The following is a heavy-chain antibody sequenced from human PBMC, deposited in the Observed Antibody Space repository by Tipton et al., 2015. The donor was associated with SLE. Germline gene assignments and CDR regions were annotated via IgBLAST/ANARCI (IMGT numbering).Heavy chain of an antibody. CDR1: GFTFSSYA. Sequence: SLRLSCAASGFTFSSYAMSWVRQAPGKGLEWVSAISGSGGSTYYADSVKGRFTISRDNSKNTLYLQMSSLRAEDTAVYYCVKGGRVATVWPFDYWGQGTLVTVSS. CDR2: ISGSGGST. D-gene: IGHD5-12*01. CDR3: VKGGRVATVWPFDY. J-gene: IGHJ4*02. V-gene: IGHV3-23*01.